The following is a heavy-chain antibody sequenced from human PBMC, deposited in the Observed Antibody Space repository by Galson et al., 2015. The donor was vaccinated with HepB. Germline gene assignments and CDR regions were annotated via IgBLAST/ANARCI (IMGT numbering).Heavy chain of an antibody. V-gene: IGHV3-30-3*01. CDR1: GFSFSTNN. CDR2: ISPDGNTA. CDR3: ARDFKWNYDH. Sequence: SLRLSCAASGFSFSTNNMHWVRQAPVKGLEWLAIISPDGNTAFYADSVKGRFTISRDNSKSTLFLRVDSLRPEDTAVYYCARDFKWNYDHWGQGTRVTVSS. J-gene: IGHJ4*02. D-gene: IGHD1-1*01.